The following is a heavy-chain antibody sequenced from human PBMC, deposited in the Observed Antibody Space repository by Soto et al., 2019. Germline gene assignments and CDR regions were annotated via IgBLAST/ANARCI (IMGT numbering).Heavy chain of an antibody. J-gene: IGHJ6*02. D-gene: IGHD4-17*01. Sequence: ASVNVSCKASGYTFTSYGISWVRQAPGQGLEWMGWISAYNGNTNYAQKLQGRVTMTTDTSTSTAYMELRSLRSDDTAVYYCARSTTVTTNEDYYYYYGMDVWGQGTTVTVSS. CDR3: ARSTTVTTNEDYYYYYGMDV. CDR1: GYTFTSYG. CDR2: ISAYNGNT. V-gene: IGHV1-18*04.